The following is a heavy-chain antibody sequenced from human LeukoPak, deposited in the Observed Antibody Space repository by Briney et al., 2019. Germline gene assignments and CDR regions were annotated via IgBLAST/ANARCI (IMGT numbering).Heavy chain of an antibody. V-gene: IGHV4-59*08. CDR3: ARRVVGATFNYYFDY. CDR2: IYYSGST. CDR1: GGSISSYY. D-gene: IGHD1-26*01. Sequence: SETLSLTCTVSGGSISSYYWSWIRQPPGKGLEWIGYIYYSGSTYYNPSLKSRVTISVDTSKNQFSLKLSSVTAADTAVYYCARRVVGATFNYYFDYWGQGTLVTVSS. J-gene: IGHJ4*02.